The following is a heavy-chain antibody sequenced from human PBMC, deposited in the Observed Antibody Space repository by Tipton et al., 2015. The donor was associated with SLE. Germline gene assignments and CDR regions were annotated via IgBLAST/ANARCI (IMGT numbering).Heavy chain of an antibody. V-gene: IGHV4-39*07. CDR1: GGSIGSSTYY. CDR3: ARALVGATTDDY. CDR2: IYYSGST. Sequence: LRLSCTVSGGSIGSSTYYWGWIRQPPGKGLEWIGSIYYSGSTNYNPSLKSRVTISVDTSKNQFSLKLSSVTAADTAVYYCARALVGATTDDYWGQGTLVTVSS. J-gene: IGHJ4*02. D-gene: IGHD1-26*01.